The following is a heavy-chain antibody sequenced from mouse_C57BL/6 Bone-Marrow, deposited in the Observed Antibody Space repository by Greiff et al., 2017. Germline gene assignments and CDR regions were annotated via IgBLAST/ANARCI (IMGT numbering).Heavy chain of an antibody. Sequence: EVMLVESGGGLVQPKGSLKLSCAASGFSFNTYAMNWVRQAPGKGLEWVARIRSKSNNYATYYADSVKDRFTISRDDSESMLYLQMNNLKTEDTAMYYCVREMDDGYYVGFAYWGQGTLVTVSA. CDR1: GFSFNTYA. CDR2: IRSKSNNYAT. CDR3: VREMDDGYYVGFAY. J-gene: IGHJ3*01. D-gene: IGHD2-3*01. V-gene: IGHV10-1*01.